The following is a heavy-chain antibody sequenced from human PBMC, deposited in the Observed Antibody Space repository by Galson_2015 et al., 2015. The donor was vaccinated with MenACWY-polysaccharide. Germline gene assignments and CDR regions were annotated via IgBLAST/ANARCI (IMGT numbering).Heavy chain of an antibody. Sequence: SLRLSCAASGFTFSSYAMSWVRQAPGKGLEWVSAISGSGGSTYYADSVKGRFTISRDNSKNTLYLQMNSLRAEDTAVYYCAKPHQVVIAYNWFDPWGQGTLVTVSS. J-gene: IGHJ5*02. CDR1: GFTFSSYA. D-gene: IGHD4-23*01. V-gene: IGHV3-23*01. CDR2: ISGSGGST. CDR3: AKPHQVVIAYNWFDP.